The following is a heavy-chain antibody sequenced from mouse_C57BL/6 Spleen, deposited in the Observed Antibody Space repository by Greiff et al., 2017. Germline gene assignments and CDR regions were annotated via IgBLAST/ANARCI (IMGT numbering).Heavy chain of an antibody. Sequence: QVQLQQPGAELVRPGSSVKLSCKASGYTFTSYWMDWVKQRPGQGLEWIGNIYPSDSETHYNQKFKGKATLTVDKSSSTAYMQLSSLTSEDSAVYYCARREGSYYGSSPYFDYWGQGTTLTVSS. D-gene: IGHD1-1*01. CDR2: IYPSDSET. CDR1: GYTFTSYW. V-gene: IGHV1-61*01. J-gene: IGHJ2*01. CDR3: ARREGSYYGSSPYFDY.